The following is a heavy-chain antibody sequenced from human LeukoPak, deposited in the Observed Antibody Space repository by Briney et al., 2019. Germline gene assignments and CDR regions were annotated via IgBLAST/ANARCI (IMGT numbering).Heavy chain of an antibody. J-gene: IGHJ6*03. CDR3: AREDWNYFHYYYYMDV. CDR2: IYYSGST. D-gene: IGHD1-7*01. Sequence: SETLSLTCTVSGGSISSYYWSWIRQPPGKGLEWIGYIYYSGSTNYNPSLKSRVTISVDTSKNQFSLKLSSVTAADTAVYYCAREDWNYFHYYYYMDVWGKGTTVTVSS. V-gene: IGHV4-59*12. CDR1: GGSISSYY.